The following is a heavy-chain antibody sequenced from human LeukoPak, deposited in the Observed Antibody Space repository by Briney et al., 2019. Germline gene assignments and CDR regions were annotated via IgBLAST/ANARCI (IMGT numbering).Heavy chain of an antibody. J-gene: IGHJ4*02. CDR2: ISGSGGST. CDR1: GFTFSSYA. D-gene: IGHD3-10*01. CDR3: ALLWFGELPENN. Sequence: GGSLRLSCAASGFTFSSYAMSWVRQAPGKGLEWVSAISGSGGSTYYAGSVKGRFTISRDNSKNTLYLQMNSLRAEDTAVYYCALLWFGELPENNWGQGTLVTVSS. V-gene: IGHV3-23*01.